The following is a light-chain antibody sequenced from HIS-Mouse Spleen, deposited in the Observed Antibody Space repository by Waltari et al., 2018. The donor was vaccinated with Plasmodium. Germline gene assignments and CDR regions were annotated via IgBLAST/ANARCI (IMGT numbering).Light chain of an antibody. Sequence: AIQMTQSPSSLSASVGDRVTITCRASQGIRNDLGWYQQKPGKAPKLLIYAASSLQSVVPSRFSGSGSGTDFTLTISSLRPEDFATYYCLQDYNYPYTFGQGTKLEIK. J-gene: IGKJ2*01. CDR2: AAS. CDR1: QGIRND. CDR3: LQDYNYPYT. V-gene: IGKV1-6*01.